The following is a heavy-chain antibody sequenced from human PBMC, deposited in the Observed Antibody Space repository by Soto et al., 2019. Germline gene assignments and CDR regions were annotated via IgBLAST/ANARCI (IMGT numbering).Heavy chain of an antibody. CDR1: GDSVSGNSVT. CDR3: VRLIGNSWLDG. D-gene: IGHD2-8*01. V-gene: IGHV6-1*01. CDR2: TYYRSKWYS. Sequence: PSQTLSLTCAISGDSVSGNSVTWNWIRQSPSRGLEWLGRTYYRSKWYSDYAVSVKSRVTINPDTSKNQFSLQLNSVTPEDTAVDYCVRLIGNSWLDGWGKGTLVTVSS. J-gene: IGHJ5*02.